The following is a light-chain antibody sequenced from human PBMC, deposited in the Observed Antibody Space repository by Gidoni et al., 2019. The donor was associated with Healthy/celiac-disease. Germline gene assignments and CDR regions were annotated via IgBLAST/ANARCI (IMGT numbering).Light chain of an antibody. CDR2: LAS. CDR1: KRVLYSPNNNNY. V-gene: IGKV4-1*01. Sequence: DIVITQSPSPLAVSLGARATINRSSSKRVLYSPNNNNYLAWYRQKPGQPPKLLIYLASTRESGVPDRFSGSGSGTDFTRTISSLQAEDVAVYYCQQYYSTPYTFGQGTKLEIK. CDR3: QQYYSTPYT. J-gene: IGKJ2*01.